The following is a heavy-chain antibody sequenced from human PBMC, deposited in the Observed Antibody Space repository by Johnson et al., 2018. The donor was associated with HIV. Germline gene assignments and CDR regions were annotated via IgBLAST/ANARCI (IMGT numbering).Heavy chain of an antibody. CDR3: ARGRPWGWELRRDAFDV. Sequence: MQLVESGGGLVQPGGSLRLSCAASGFTVSSNYMSWVRQAPGKGLEWVSVINWNGGSPGYADSVKGRYIISRDNAKRSLYLQMNGLRVEDTALYYCARGRPWGWELRRDAFDVWGRDNGHRLF. V-gene: IGHV3-20*04. CDR2: INWNGGSP. D-gene: IGHD4-23*01. J-gene: IGHJ3*01. CDR1: GFTVSSNY.